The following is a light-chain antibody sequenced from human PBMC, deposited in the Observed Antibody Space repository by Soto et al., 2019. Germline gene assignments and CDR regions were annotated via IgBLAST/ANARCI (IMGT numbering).Light chain of an antibody. CDR1: SSDVGGFNY. V-gene: IGLV2-14*01. J-gene: IGLJ3*02. CDR3: SSYTTAYTQV. Sequence: QSALTQPASVSGSPGQSITISCTGTSSDVGGFNYVSWYQHHPGKAPKLMIYEVSNRPSGVSDRFSGSKSGNTASLTISRLQAEDEAHYYCSSYTTAYTQVFGGGTKLTVL. CDR2: EVS.